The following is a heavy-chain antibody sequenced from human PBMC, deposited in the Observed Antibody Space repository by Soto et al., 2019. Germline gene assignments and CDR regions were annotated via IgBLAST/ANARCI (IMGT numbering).Heavy chain of an antibody. V-gene: IGHV1-24*01. Sequence: ASVKVSCTVSGYTLTELSMHWVRQAPGKGLEWMGGFDPEDGETIYAQKFQGRVTMTEDTSTDTAYMELSSLRSEDTAVYYCATVPHYYDSSGYYPFLDYWGQGTLVTVSS. CDR3: ATVPHYYDSSGYYPFLDY. J-gene: IGHJ4*02. D-gene: IGHD3-22*01. CDR2: FDPEDGET. CDR1: GYTLTELS.